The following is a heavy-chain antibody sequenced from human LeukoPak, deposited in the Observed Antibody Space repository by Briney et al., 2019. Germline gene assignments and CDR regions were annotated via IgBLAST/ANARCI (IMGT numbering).Heavy chain of an antibody. J-gene: IGHJ4*02. V-gene: IGHV3-23*01. D-gene: IGHD3-3*01. Sequence: GGSLRLSCTASGFTFRTYAMTWVRQAPGKGLEWVSVISGSGGSTYYADSVKGRFTNSRDNSNNTLYLQMNGLRAEDTAVYYCAKAVDFWSGLDYWGQATLVTASS. CDR3: AKAVDFWSGLDY. CDR1: GFTFRTYA. CDR2: ISGSGGST.